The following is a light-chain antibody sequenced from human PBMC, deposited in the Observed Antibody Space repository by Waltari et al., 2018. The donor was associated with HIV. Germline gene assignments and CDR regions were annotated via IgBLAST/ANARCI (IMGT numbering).Light chain of an antibody. CDR3: CSYAGTYTYV. Sequence: QSALTQPRSVSGSPGPSVTISCTGTSSDIGYFAYLSWYQQYPGKAPKVIIYEVSQRPSGVPDRFTASKSGITASLTISGLQDEDEADYYCCSYAGTYTYVFGTGTTVTVL. CDR2: EVS. V-gene: IGLV2-11*01. J-gene: IGLJ1*01. CDR1: SSDIGYFAY.